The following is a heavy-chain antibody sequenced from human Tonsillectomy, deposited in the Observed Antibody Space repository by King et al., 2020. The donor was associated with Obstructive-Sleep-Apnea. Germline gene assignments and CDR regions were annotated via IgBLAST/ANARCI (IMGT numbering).Heavy chain of an antibody. J-gene: IGHJ4*02. D-gene: IGHD6-19*01. V-gene: IGHV3-9*01. CDR2: ISWNSGSI. CDR3: AKDLSSGWYSPLDY. CDR1: GFTFDDHA. Sequence: EVQLVESGGGLVRPGRSLRLSCAAPGFTFDDHAMHWVRQAPGKGLEWVSGISWNSGSIGYADFVKGRFTISRDNAKNSLYLQMNRLRAEDTALYYCAKDLSSGWYSPLDYWGQGTLVTVSS.